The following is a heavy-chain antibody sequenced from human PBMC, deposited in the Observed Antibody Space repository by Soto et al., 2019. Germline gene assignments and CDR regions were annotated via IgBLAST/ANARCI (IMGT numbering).Heavy chain of an antibody. D-gene: IGHD6-19*01. CDR3: ARHVNVAVAGTGFDY. CDR2: IHYSGST. V-gene: IGHV4-59*08. CDR1: GGSISSYY. J-gene: IGHJ4*02. Sequence: QVQLQESGPGLVKPSETLSLTCTVSGGSISSYYWSWIRQPPGKGLEWIGHIHYSGSTNYNPSLRSRVNMSVVTSQNQSSLKLSSVTAADTAVYYCARHVNVAVAGTGFDYWGQGTLVTVSS.